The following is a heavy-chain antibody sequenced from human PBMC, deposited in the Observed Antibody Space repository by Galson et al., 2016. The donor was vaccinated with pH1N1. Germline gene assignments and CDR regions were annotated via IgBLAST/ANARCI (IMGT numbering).Heavy chain of an antibody. J-gene: IGHJ3*02. CDR3: ARQNDYGDYRGDAFDI. V-gene: IGHV5-51*01. CDR2: IYRGGSLI. CDR1: GYRFSSSW. Sequence: QSGAEVKKPGESLKISCKGSGYRFSSSWIGWVRQMPGKGLEWTGIIYRGGSLIRYRPSFQGQVTISADKSVNIVYLEWGSLKASDTAMYYCARQNDYGDYRGDAFDIWGQGTMVTVSS. D-gene: IGHD4-17*01.